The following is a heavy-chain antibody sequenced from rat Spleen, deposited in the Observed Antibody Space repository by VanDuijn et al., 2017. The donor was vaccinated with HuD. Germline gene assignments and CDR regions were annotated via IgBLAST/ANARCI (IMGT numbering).Heavy chain of an antibody. V-gene: IGHV5-25*01. J-gene: IGHJ3*01. CDR1: GFTFSSFP. CDR2: ISSGGGDT. Sequence: EVQLVESDGGLVQPGRSLKLSCAASGFTFSSFPMAWVRQAPKKGLEWVASISSGGGDTYYRDSVKGRFTISRDNAKSTLYLQMNSLRSEDTATYYCARHGIYNNYGWFAYWGQGTLVTVSS. D-gene: IGHD1-10*01. CDR3: ARHGIYNNYGWFAY.